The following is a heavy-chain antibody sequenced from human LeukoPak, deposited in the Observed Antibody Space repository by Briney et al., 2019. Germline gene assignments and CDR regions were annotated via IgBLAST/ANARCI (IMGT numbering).Heavy chain of an antibody. J-gene: IGHJ4*02. CDR2: ISYDGSNK. D-gene: IGHD3-9*01. CDR3: AKNGGPIRYFDWYLDY. Sequence: GGSLRLSCAASGFTFSTYSMNWVRQAPGKGLEWVAVISYDGSNKYYADSVKGRFTISRDNSKDTLYLQMNSLRAEDTAVYYCAKNGGPIRYFDWYLDYWGQGTLVTVSS. CDR1: GFTFSTYS. V-gene: IGHV3-30*18.